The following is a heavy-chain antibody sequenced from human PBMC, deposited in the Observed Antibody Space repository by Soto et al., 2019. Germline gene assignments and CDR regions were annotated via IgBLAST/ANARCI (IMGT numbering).Heavy chain of an antibody. D-gene: IGHD3-3*01. CDR1: GGTFSSYA. V-gene: IGHV1-69*13. J-gene: IGHJ6*02. CDR2: IIPIFGTA. Sequence: GASVKVSCKASGGTFSSYAISWVRQAPGQGLEWMGGIIPIFGTANYAQKFQGRVTITADESTSTAYMELSSLRSEDTAVYYCARVERITIFGGGSLISHPLGMDVWGQGTTVTVS. CDR3: ARVERITIFGGGSLISHPLGMDV.